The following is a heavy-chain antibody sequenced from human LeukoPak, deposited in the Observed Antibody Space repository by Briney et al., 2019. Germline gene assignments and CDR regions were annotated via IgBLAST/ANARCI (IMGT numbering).Heavy chain of an antibody. Sequence: ASVKVSCKASGYTFTSYGISWVRQAPGQGLEWMGWISAYNGNTNYAQKLQGRVTITTDTSTSTAYMELRSLRSDDTAVYYCAREGYCSSTSCRTYYFDYWGQGTLVTVSS. CDR1: GYTFTSYG. V-gene: IGHV1-18*01. D-gene: IGHD2-2*01. J-gene: IGHJ4*02. CDR2: ISAYNGNT. CDR3: AREGYCSSTSCRTYYFDY.